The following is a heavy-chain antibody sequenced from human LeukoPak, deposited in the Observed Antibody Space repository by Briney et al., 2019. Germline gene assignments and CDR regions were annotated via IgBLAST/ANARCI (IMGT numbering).Heavy chain of an antibody. CDR2: ISSSSSYI. CDR3: AREVPAAAGTLDY. V-gene: IGHV3-21*01. CDR1: GFTFSSYS. J-gene: IGHJ4*02. Sequence: GGSLRLSCAASGFTFSSYSMNWVRQAPGKGLEWVSSISSSSSYIYYADSVKGRFTISRDNAKNSLYLQVNSLRAEDTAVYYCAREVPAAAGTLDYWGQGTLVTVSS. D-gene: IGHD6-13*01.